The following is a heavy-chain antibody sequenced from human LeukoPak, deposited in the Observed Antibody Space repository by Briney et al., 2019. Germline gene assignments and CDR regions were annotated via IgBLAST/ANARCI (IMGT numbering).Heavy chain of an antibody. CDR3: ARPVGTVAAQYDAFDI. D-gene: IGHD6-19*01. J-gene: IGHJ3*02. V-gene: IGHV5-51*01. Sequence: GESLKIPCKGSGYSFTSYWIGWVRQMPGKGLEWMGIIYPGDSDTRYSPSFQGQVTISADKSISTAYLQWSSLKASDTAMYYCARPVGTVAAQYDAFDIWGQGTMVTVSS. CDR2: IYPGDSDT. CDR1: GYSFTSYW.